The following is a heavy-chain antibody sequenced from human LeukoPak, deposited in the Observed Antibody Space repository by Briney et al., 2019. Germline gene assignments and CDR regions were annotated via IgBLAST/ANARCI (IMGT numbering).Heavy chain of an antibody. CDR3: ARGQWLLWDSIDY. CDR1: GGSISTHDYY. J-gene: IGHJ4*02. D-gene: IGHD6-19*01. Sequence: SETLSLTCTVSGGSISTHDYYWGWIRQPPGKGLEWIGSIYYSGSTYYNPALKFRVTISVDTSKNQFSLNLSSLTPTDTAVYYCARGQWLLWDSIDYWGQGTLVTVSS. V-gene: IGHV4-39*01. CDR2: IYYSGST.